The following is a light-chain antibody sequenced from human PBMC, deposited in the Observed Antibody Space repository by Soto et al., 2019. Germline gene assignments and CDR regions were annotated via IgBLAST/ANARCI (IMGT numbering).Light chain of an antibody. CDR1: SGHSNYA. J-gene: IGLJ2*01. CDR2: LNSDGSH. Sequence: QPVLTQSPSASASLGASVKLACTLSSGHSNYAIAWHQQQSEKGPRYLMKLNSDGSHSKGDGIPDRFSGSSSGAERYLTISSTQSEDEADYYCQTWGSGIVVFGGGTKLTVL. V-gene: IGLV4-69*01. CDR3: QTWGSGIVV.